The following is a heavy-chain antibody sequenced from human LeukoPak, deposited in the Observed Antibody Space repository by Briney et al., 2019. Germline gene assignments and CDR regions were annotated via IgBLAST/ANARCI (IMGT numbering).Heavy chain of an antibody. CDR3: AKSYAGYDYVWGTLTFDY. J-gene: IGHJ4*02. CDR2: IIGDGGST. CDR1: GFTFDDYA. V-gene: IGHV3-43*02. Sequence: GGSLRLSCAASGFTFDDYAMHWVRQAPGKGLEWVSLIIGDGGSTYYADSVKGRFTISRDNSKNSLYLQMNSLRTEDTALYYCAKSYAGYDYVWGTLTFDYWGQGTLVTVSS. D-gene: IGHD3-16*01.